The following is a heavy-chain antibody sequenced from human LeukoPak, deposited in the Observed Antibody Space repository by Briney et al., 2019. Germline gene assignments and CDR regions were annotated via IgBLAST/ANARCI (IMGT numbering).Heavy chain of an antibody. V-gene: IGHV3-64*01. J-gene: IGHJ4*02. Sequence: GGSLRLSCAASGFTFSRYALHWVRQAPGKGLEYVSSISTNGGSTYYANSVKGRFTISRDNSKNTLFLQLGSLRAEDTAVYYCARDRSWGSSGWSPPHWGQGTLVIVSS. D-gene: IGHD6-19*01. CDR2: ISTNGGST. CDR1: GFTFSRYA. CDR3: ARDRSWGSSGWSPPH.